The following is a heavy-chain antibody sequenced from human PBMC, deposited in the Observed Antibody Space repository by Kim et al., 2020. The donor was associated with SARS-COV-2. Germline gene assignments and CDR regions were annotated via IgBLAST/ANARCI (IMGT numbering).Heavy chain of an antibody. V-gene: IGHV4-59*01. J-gene: IGHJ4*02. CDR2: IYYSGST. D-gene: IGHD3-9*01. Sequence: SETLSLTCTVSGGSISSYYWSWIRQPPGKGLEWIGYIYYSGSTNYNPSLKSRVTISVDTSKNQFSLKLSSVTAADTAVYYCARGPVYYDILTGRYPEEYYFDYWGQGTLVTVSS. CDR3: ARGPVYYDILTGRYPEEYYFDY. CDR1: GGSISSYY.